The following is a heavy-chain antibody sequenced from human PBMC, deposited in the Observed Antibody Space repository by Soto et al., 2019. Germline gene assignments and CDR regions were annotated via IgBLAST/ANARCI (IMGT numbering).Heavy chain of an antibody. V-gene: IGHV4-39*01. CDR3: ARLVVVAPGADV. D-gene: IGHD2-21*01. CDR1: GGSVSYNSYY. Sequence: PSETLSLTCSVSGGSVSYNSYYWGWIRQPPGKGLEWVGGIFYTGTTYYNPSLKDRLSISVDTSKNSFSLNLTSVTAADTAVYFCARLVVVAPGADVWGQGALVTVSS. CDR2: IFYTGTT. J-gene: IGHJ4*02.